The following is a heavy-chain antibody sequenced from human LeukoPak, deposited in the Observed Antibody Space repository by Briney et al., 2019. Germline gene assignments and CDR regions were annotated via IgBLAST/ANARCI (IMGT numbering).Heavy chain of an antibody. D-gene: IGHD2-8*02. J-gene: IGHJ3*02. CDR1: GYTLTSYD. CDR2: MNPNSGNT. Sequence: GASVKVSCKASGYTLTSYDINWVRQATGQGLEWMGWMNPNSGNTGYAQKFQGRVTITRNTSISTAYMELSSLRSEDTAVYYCARGSGYWYAFDIWGQGTMVTVSS. CDR3: ARGSGYWYAFDI. V-gene: IGHV1-8*03.